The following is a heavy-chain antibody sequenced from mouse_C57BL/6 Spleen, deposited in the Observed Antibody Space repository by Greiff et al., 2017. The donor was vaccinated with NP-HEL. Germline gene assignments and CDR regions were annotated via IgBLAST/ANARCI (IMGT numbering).Heavy chain of an antibody. J-gene: IGHJ1*03. CDR2: IDPETGGT. Sequence: QVQLQQSGAELVRPGASVTLSCMASGYTFTDYEMHWVKQTPVHGLEWIGAIDPETGGTAYNQKFKGKAILTADKSSSTAYMELRSLTSEDSAVYYCTRGDYYGSSWYFDVWGTGTTVTVSS. CDR1: GYTFTDYE. CDR3: TRGDYYGSSWYFDV. D-gene: IGHD1-1*01. V-gene: IGHV1-15*01.